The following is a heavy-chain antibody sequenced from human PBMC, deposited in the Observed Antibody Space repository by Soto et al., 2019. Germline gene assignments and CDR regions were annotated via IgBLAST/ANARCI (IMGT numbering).Heavy chain of an antibody. CDR2: IIPIFGTA. CDR3: ARGVVPAAPTGFDY. J-gene: IGHJ4*02. CDR1: GGTFSSYA. D-gene: IGHD2-2*01. Sequence: SVKVSCKASGGTFSSYAISWVRQAPGQGLEWMGGIIPIFGTANYAQKFQGRVTITADESTSTAYMELSSLRSEDTAVYYCARGVVPAAPTGFDYWGQGTLVTVAS. V-gene: IGHV1-69*13.